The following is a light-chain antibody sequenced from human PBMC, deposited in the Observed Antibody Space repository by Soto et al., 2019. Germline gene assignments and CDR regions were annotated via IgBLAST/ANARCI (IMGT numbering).Light chain of an antibody. V-gene: IGLV2-14*01. J-gene: IGLJ1*01. Sequence: QSVLTQPASVSGSPGQSITISCTGTSSDVGTYNYVSWYQQHPGKAPKLMIYEVSNRPSGVSNRFSGSKSGNTASLTISGLQAEDEADYYCSSYRSTTTYVFGTGTKLTVL. CDR3: SSYRSTTTYV. CDR1: SSDVGTYNY. CDR2: EVS.